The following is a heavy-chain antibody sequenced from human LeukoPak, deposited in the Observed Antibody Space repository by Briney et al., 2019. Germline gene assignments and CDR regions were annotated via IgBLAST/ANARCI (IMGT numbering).Heavy chain of an antibody. V-gene: IGHV3-23*01. CDR2: IGNNGGGT. Sequence: GGSLRLSCAASGFTFTSYTMYWVRQAPGKGLEWVSIIGNNGGGTHYADSVRGRFTISRDNSKNTLYLQMTNLRVDDTALYYCAIDPNWETHNWGQGVLVTVSS. CDR1: GFTFTSYT. J-gene: IGHJ4*02. D-gene: IGHD7-27*01. CDR3: AIDPNWETHN.